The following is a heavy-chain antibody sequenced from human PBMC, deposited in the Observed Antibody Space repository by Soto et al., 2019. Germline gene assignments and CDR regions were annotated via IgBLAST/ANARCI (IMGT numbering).Heavy chain of an antibody. Sequence: SETLSLTCAVSGGSISSGGYSWSWIRQPPGKGLEWIGYIYHSGSTYYNPSLKSRVTISVDRSKNQFSLKLSSVTAADTAVYYCASGDYYYYYGMDVWGQGTTVTVSS. CDR1: GGSISSGGYS. D-gene: IGHD3-16*01. V-gene: IGHV4-30-2*01. CDR2: IYHSGST. CDR3: ASGDYYYYYGMDV. J-gene: IGHJ6*02.